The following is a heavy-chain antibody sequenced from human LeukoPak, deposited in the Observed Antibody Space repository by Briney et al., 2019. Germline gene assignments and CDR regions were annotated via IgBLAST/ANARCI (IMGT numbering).Heavy chain of an antibody. D-gene: IGHD3-16*01. J-gene: IGHJ5*01. CDR1: GFSFGGYG. CDR3: VRDGIGGSTTLDS. Sequence: PGGSLILSCAASGFSFGGYGMHWVRQTPGKGLDWVSFVRYDGSKTYYGDSVKGRFTISRDNSNNTVYLQMNRLRPVDTAVYYCVRDGIGGSTTLDSWGQGTLVTVSS. CDR2: VRYDGSKT. V-gene: IGHV3-30*02.